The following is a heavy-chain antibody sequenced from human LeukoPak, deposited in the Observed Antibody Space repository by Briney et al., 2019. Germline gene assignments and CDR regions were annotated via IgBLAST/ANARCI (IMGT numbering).Heavy chain of an antibody. Sequence: PGGSLRLSCAASGFTLRNYWMHWVRQVPGRGLVWVSRISGDGSVTNCADSVKGRFTISRDNAKNTVYLQINNLRAEDTAVYFCTGYSSSSGGPSYYLDYWGQGTLVTVSS. CDR1: GFTLRNYW. CDR2: ISGDGSVT. V-gene: IGHV3-74*01. J-gene: IGHJ4*02. CDR3: TGYSSSSGGPSYYLDY. D-gene: IGHD6-6*01.